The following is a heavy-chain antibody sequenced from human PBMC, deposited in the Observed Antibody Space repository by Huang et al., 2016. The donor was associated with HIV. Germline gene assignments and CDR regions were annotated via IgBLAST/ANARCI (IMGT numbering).Heavy chain of an antibody. Sequence: QVQLVQSGGEVKQPGASVRFPCKASGYEFGRYGMSWVRQAPGQGLGWLGWIGSDSRDTRTAQKFQGRVTMTTNRYATTTYMELRSLRYDDTAVYYCARDTYYTDIWKRNDASFLWGQGTMITVYS. V-gene: IGHV1-18*01. CDR3: ARDTYYTDIWKRNDASFL. J-gene: IGHJ3*01. CDR1: GYEFGRYG. D-gene: IGHD3-22*01. CDR2: IGSDSRDT.